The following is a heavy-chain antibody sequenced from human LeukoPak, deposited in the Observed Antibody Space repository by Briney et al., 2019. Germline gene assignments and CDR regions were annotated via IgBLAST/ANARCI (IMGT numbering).Heavy chain of an antibody. CDR1: GYSISSSNW. Sequence: PSETLSLTCAVSGYSISSSNWWGWIRQPPGKGLEWIGYIYYSGSTNYNPSLKSRVTMSVDTSKNQFSLKLSSVTALDTAVYYCARSNIVATFESYYYYYYMDVWGKGTTVTISS. CDR2: IYYSGST. J-gene: IGHJ6*03. CDR3: ARSNIVATFESYYYYYYMDV. V-gene: IGHV4-28*06. D-gene: IGHD5-12*01.